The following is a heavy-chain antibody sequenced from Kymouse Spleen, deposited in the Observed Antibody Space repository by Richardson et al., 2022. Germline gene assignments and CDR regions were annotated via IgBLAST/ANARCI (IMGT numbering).Heavy chain of an antibody. Sequence: QVQLQQWGAGLLKPSETLSLTCAVYGGSFSGYYWSWIRQPPGKGLEWIGEINHSGSTNYNPSLKSRVTISVDTSKNQFSLKLSSVTAADTAVYYCARKPDTAMVHYYYGMDVWGQGTTVTVSS. CDR2: INHSGST. V-gene: IGHV4-34*01. CDR1: GGSFSGYY. CDR3: ARKPDTAMVHYYYGMDV. D-gene: IGHD5-18,IGHD5-18*01. J-gene: IGHJ6*02.